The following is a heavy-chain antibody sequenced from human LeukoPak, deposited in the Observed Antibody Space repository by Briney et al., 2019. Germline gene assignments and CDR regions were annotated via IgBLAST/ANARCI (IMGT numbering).Heavy chain of an antibody. CDR3: ARRSYNSPFRY. CDR2: INHSGST. V-gene: IGHV4-39*02. CDR1: GGSISSSSYY. D-gene: IGHD5-24*01. Sequence: SETLSLTCTVSGGSISSSSYYWSWIRQPPGKGLEWIGEINHSGSTNYNPSLKCRVTISVDTSKNHFSLNLRSVTAADTAVYYCARRSYNSPFRYWGQGTPVTVSS. J-gene: IGHJ4*02.